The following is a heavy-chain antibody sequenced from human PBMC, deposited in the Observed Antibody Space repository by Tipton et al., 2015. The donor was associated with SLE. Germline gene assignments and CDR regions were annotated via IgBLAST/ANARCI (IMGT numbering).Heavy chain of an antibody. D-gene: IGHD4-17*01. J-gene: IGHJ5*02. CDR2: IYSGGST. CDR1: GFTVSSNY. CDR3: ARDSHDYGDPSWFDP. V-gene: IGHV3-53*01. Sequence: SLRLSCAASGFTVSSNYMSWVRQAPGKGLEWVSVIYSGGSTYYADSVKGRFTISRDNSKNTLYLQMNSLRAEDTAVYYCARDSHDYGDPSWFDPWGQGTLVTVSS.